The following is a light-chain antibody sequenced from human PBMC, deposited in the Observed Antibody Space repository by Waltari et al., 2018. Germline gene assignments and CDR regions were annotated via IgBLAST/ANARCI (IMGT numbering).Light chain of an antibody. J-gene: IGLJ3*02. CDR3: QVWDSSRAHVV. CDR2: YDT. CDR1: TIGSRS. Sequence: SYVLPQPPSVSVAPGQTARITCGINTIGSRSVHWCQKRPGQAPVLVIYYDTDRPSGIPERFSGSNSGDTATLTISRVEAGDEADYYCQVWDSSRAHVVFGGGTRLTVL. V-gene: IGLV3-21*04.